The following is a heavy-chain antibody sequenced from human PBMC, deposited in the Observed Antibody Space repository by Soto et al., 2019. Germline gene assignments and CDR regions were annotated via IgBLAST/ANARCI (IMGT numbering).Heavy chain of an antibody. J-gene: IGHJ4*02. Sequence: SETLSLTCTVSGGSVSNSNYYWGWIRQSPGKGLEWIGSVYYRGRSYSKSSVKSRVTISVDTSKNQFSLNLNSVTASDTAVYYCVSQRTSVLTQAYFDYWGPGALVTVS. CDR1: GGSVSNSNYY. CDR3: VSQRTSVLTQAYFDY. CDR2: VYYRGRS. D-gene: IGHD2-8*01. V-gene: IGHV4-39*01.